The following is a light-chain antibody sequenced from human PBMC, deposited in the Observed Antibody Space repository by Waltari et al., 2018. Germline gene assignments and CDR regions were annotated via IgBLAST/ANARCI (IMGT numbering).Light chain of an antibody. V-gene: IGKV3D-7*01. J-gene: IGKJ1*01. CDR3: QQDYNLPWT. Sequence: EIVMTQSPATLSLSPGERATLSCRASQSVSSSYLSWYQQKPGQAPRLLIYGASTMATGIPARFSGSGSGTDFTLTISSLQPKDCAVYYCQQDYNLPWTFGQGTKVEIK. CDR1: QSVSSSY. CDR2: GAS.